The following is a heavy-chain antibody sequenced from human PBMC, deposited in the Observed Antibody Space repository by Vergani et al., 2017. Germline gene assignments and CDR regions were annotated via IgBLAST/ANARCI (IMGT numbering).Heavy chain of an antibody. CDR3: ARASRSYYAGFYY. CDR2: IYSGGST. D-gene: IGHD1-26*01. J-gene: IGHJ4*02. CDR1: GFTVSSNY. Sequence: EVQLVESGGGLIQPGGSLRLSCAASGFTVSSNYMSWVRQAPGKGLEWVSVIYSGGSTYYADSVKGRFTISRDNSKNTLYLQMNSLRAEDTAVYYCARASRSYYAGFYYWGQGTLVTVSS. V-gene: IGHV3-53*01.